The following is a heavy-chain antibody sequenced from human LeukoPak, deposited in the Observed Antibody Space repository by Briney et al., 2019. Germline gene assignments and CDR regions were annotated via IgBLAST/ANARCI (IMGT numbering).Heavy chain of an antibody. CDR1: GFTFRSYW. J-gene: IGHJ6*03. V-gene: IGHV3-7*01. CDR3: ARDGRFWSGYHYYYYYMDV. D-gene: IGHD3-3*01. Sequence: PGRSLRLSCAASGFTFRSYWMSWVRQAPGKGLEWVANIKQDGSEKYYVDSVKGRFTISRDNAKNSLYLQMNSLRAEDTAVYYCARDGRFWSGYHYYYYYMDVWGKGTTVTVSS. CDR2: IKQDGSEK.